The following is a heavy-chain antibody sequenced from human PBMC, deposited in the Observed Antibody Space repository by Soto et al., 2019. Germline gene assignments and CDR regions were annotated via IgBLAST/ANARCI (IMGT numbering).Heavy chain of an antibody. CDR2: IVVDSNTA. D-gene: IGHD1-26*01. V-gene: IGHV1-69*06. CDR1: GSTFNNFA. CDR3: ARAIKRWEVNYYFDF. Sequence: QVVLLQSGAEVKEPGSSVRVSCQVSGSTFNNFAFSWVRQAPGHGPEWMGGIVVDSNTAEYSERFQDRVTITADTSTDSFYMELGSLTFADTAVYYCARAIKRWEVNYYFDFWGQGTLVTVSS. J-gene: IGHJ4*02.